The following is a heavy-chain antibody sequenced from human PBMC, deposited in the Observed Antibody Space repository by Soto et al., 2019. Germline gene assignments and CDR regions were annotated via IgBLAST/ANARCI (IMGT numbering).Heavy chain of an antibody. J-gene: IGHJ6*02. Sequence: SETLSLTCSVSGYSVSSSDYYWAWIRQPPGKGLEWIGSMFYSGLTYYNPSLKSRVTLSVDTSKNQFSVRLNSVTAADTAVYYCAPLSVSLSGPYGIHVWGQGTTVTVS. CDR3: APLSVSLSGPYGIHV. V-gene: IGHV4-39*01. CDR2: MFYSGLT. CDR1: GYSVSSSDYY. D-gene: IGHD2-15*01.